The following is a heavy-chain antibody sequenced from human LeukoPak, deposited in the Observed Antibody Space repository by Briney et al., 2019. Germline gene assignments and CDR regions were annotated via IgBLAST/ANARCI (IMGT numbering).Heavy chain of an antibody. CDR3: AKDSILIPASKSALDY. Sequence: PGRSLTLSCAASGLIFSNYAMHWVRQAPGKGLEWVAVISYEGNNKYYADSVKGRFTISRDNSKNTLYLQMNSLRAEDTAVYYCAKDSILIPASKSALDYWGQGTLVTVSS. CDR2: ISYEGNNK. D-gene: IGHD2-2*01. J-gene: IGHJ4*02. CDR1: GLIFSNYA. V-gene: IGHV3-30-3*01.